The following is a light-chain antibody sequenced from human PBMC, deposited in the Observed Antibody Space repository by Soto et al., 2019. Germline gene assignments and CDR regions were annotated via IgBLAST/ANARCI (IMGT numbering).Light chain of an antibody. J-gene: IGKJ3*01. Sequence: EIVLTQSPAVLSLSPGERASLSCRASRSVGTYLAWYQQKPGQAPRLLIADASNRATGIPARFSGSGSGTDFTLTISSLEPEDFAVYYCHQRSNLQFSFGPGTKVDIK. CDR3: HQRSNLQFS. V-gene: IGKV3-11*01. CDR1: RSVGTY. CDR2: DAS.